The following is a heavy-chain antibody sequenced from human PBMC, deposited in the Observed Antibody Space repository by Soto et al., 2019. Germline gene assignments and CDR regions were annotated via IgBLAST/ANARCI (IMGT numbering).Heavy chain of an antibody. CDR2: IIDTGGST. CDR1: GFTFSSYA. D-gene: IGHD1-26*01. J-gene: IGHJ4*02. V-gene: IGHV3-23*01. CDR3: AKFRGAPRSSYCFDY. Sequence: GGSLRLSCAASGFTFSSYAMSWVRQAPGKGLEWVSDIIDTGGSTFYADSVKGRFTISRDNSKNMLYLQMNSLRADDTAVYYCAKFRGAPRSSYCFDYWGQGTLVTVSS.